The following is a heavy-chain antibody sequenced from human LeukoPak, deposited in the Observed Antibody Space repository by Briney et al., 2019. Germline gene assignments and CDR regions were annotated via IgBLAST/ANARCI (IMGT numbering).Heavy chain of an antibody. V-gene: IGHV1-69*13. CDR1: GGTFSSYA. D-gene: IGHD5-18*01. CDR3: ARVNLQGPDTAPVDY. Sequence: GASVKVSCKASGGTFSSYAISWVRQAPGQGLEWMGGIIPIFGTANYAQKFQGRVTITADESTSTAYMELSSLRSDDTAVYYCARVNLQGPDTAPVDYWGQGTLVTVSS. J-gene: IGHJ4*02. CDR2: IIPIFGTA.